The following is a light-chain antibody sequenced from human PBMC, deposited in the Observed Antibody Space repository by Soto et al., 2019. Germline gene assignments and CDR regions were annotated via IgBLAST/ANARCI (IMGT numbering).Light chain of an antibody. Sequence: DIQMTQSPSSVSASVGDRVTITCRASQGIANWLAWYQQKPGKAPKLLIYAASTLQSGVPSRFSGSGSGTGFTLTISSLQPEDFATYYCQQADSFPLTVGGGPVVEMK. V-gene: IGKV1-12*01. CDR2: AAS. J-gene: IGKJ4*01. CDR1: QGIANW. CDR3: QQADSFPLT.